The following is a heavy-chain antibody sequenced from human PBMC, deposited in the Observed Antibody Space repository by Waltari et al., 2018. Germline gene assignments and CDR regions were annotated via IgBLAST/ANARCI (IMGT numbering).Heavy chain of an antibody. CDR2: VYYSGSA. Sequence: QLHLQESGPGLLKPSETLSLTCTVSGGSISRSSYFWSWIRQPPGKGLEWIGRVYYSGSAYYNPSLKSRVTISVDTSKNQFSLKLSSVTAADTAVYYCARYLGSGSYYFDYWGQGTLVTVSS. CDR3: ARYLGSGSYYFDY. D-gene: IGHD3-10*01. J-gene: IGHJ4*02. V-gene: IGHV4-39*01. CDR1: GGSISRSSYF.